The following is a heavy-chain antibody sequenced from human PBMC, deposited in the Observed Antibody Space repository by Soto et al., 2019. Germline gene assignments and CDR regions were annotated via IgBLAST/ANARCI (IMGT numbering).Heavy chain of an antibody. CDR1: GGTFSSYT. Sequence: QVQLVQSGAEVKKPGSSVKVSCKASGGTFSSYTISWVRQAPGQGLEWMGRIIPILGIANYAPKFQGRVTITADKSTSTAYMELSSLRSEDTAVYYCASNYGDYEDDAFDIWGQGTMVTVSS. V-gene: IGHV1-69*02. D-gene: IGHD4-17*01. CDR3: ASNYGDYEDDAFDI. CDR2: IIPILGIA. J-gene: IGHJ3*02.